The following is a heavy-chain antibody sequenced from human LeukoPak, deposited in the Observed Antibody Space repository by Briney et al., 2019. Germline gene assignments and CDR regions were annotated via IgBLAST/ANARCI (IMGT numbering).Heavy chain of an antibody. CDR2: IKSKTDGGTT. CDR3: TTEVGCDYGEFDP. V-gene: IGHV3-15*01. Sequence: GGSLRLSCAASGFTFSNAWMSWVRQAPGKGLEWVGRIKSKTDGGTTDYAAPVKGRFTISRDDSKNTLYLQMNSLKTEDTAVYYCTTEVGCDYGEFDPWGQGTLVTVSS. J-gene: IGHJ5*02. CDR1: GFTFSNAW. D-gene: IGHD4-17*01.